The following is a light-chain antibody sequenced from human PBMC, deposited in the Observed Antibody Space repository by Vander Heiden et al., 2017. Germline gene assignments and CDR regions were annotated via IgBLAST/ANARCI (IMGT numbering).Light chain of an antibody. CDR3: QQYNNWPLYT. CDR1: QSVTSN. V-gene: IGKV3-15*01. CDR2: GAS. Sequence: EIVLTQSPATLSVSPRGRPTLACRASQSVTSNLAWYQQKPGQAPRLLIYGASTRATGSPARFSGSGSGTEFTLTISSLQSEDFAVYYCQQYNNWPLYTFGQGTKLEIK. J-gene: IGKJ2*01.